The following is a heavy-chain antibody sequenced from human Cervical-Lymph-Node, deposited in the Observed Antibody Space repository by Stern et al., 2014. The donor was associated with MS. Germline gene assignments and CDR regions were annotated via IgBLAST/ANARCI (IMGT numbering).Heavy chain of an antibody. CDR2: ISGYNDKT. V-gene: IGHV1-18*01. Sequence: QVQLVQSGAEVKKPGASLTVSCTASGYTFTSYGISWVRQAPGQGLEWLGWISGYNDKTNYAEKLQGRGTMTTDTSTSTAYMELRSLRSDDTAVYYCTREPVSRSKNWFDPWGQGTLVTVSS. J-gene: IGHJ5*02. CDR1: GYTFTSYG. CDR3: TREPVSRSKNWFDP.